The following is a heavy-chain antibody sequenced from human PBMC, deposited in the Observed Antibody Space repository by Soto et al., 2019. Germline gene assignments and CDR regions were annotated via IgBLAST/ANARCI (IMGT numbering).Heavy chain of an antibody. CDR3: ARDGRYCSSTSCLPGDY. J-gene: IGHJ4*02. CDR2: IWYDGSNK. CDR1: GFTFSSYG. Sequence: QVQLVESGGGVVQPGRSLRLSCAASGFTFSSYGMHWVRQAPGKGLEWMAVIWYDGSNKYYADSVKGRFTISRDNSKNTLYLQMNSLRAEDTAVYYCARDGRYCSSTSCLPGDYWGQGTLVTVSS. V-gene: IGHV3-33*01. D-gene: IGHD2-2*01.